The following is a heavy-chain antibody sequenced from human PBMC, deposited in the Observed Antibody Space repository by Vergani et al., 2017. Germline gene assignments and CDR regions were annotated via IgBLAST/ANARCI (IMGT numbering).Heavy chain of an antibody. V-gene: IGHV3-64D*06. CDR2: ISSNGGST. CDR3: VKEGRYYDFWSGPRSWGLSYFDY. D-gene: IGHD3-3*01. Sequence: EVQLVESGGGLVQPGGSLRLSCSASGFTFSSYAMHWVRQAPGKGLEYVSAISSNGGSTYYADSVKGRFTISRDNSKNTLYLQMSSLRAEDTAVYYCVKEGRYYDFWSGPRSWGLSYFDYWGQGTLVTVSS. CDR1: GFTFSSYA. J-gene: IGHJ4*02.